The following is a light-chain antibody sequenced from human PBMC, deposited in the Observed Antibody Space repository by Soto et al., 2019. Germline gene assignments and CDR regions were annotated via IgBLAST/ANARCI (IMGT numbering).Light chain of an antibody. J-gene: IGLJ2*01. CDR3: AAWDDSLSGRDVV. CDR1: SSNIGSNY. CDR2: RNN. Sequence: QSVLTQPPSASGTPGQRVTISCSGSSSNIGSNYGYWYQQLPGTAPKLLIYRNNQRPSGVPDRFSGSKSGTSASLAISGLRSEDEADYYCAAWDDSLSGRDVVFGGGTKLTVL. V-gene: IGLV1-47*01.